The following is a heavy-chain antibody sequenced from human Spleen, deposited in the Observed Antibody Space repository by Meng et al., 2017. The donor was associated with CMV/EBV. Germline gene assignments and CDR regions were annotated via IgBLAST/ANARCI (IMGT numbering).Heavy chain of an antibody. Sequence: GESLKISCGASGLSVSRRYMSWVRQAPGKGLEWVSSIYIGGTTYYADSVKGRFTISRDSSKNTLDLQMNSLRPEDTAMYFCARGLTLGDTLDCWGQGALVTVSS. D-gene: IGHD4-17*01. CDR3: ARGLTLGDTLDC. CDR1: GLSVSRRY. CDR2: IYIGGTT. V-gene: IGHV3-66*02. J-gene: IGHJ4*02.